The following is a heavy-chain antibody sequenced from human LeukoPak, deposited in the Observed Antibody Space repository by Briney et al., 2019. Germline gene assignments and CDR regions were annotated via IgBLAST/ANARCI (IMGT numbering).Heavy chain of an antibody. CDR3: ALRPWGYYDSSGLSLS. CDR1: GYTFPNYV. V-gene: IGHV7-4-1*02. Sequence: ASVKVSCKASGYTFPNYVMNWVRQAPGQGLEWMGWINTNTGNPTYAQGFTGRFVFSLDTSVSTAYLQISSLKAEDTGVYYCALRPWGYYDSSGLSLSRGQGTLVTVSS. D-gene: IGHD3-22*01. J-gene: IGHJ4*02. CDR2: INTNTGNP.